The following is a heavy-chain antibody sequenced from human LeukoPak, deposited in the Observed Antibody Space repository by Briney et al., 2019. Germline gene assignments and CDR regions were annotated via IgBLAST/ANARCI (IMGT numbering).Heavy chain of an antibody. J-gene: IGHJ6*03. CDR3: ARIILQDHYMDV. V-gene: IGHV3-20*04. CDR1: GFTFDDYG. CDR2: INWNGGST. Sequence: GGSLRLSCAASGFTFDDYGMSWVRQAPGKGLEWVSGINWNGGSTGYADSVRGRFTISRDNAKNSLYLQMNSLRAEDTALYYCARIILQDHYMDVWGKGTTVTVSS. D-gene: IGHD5-24*01.